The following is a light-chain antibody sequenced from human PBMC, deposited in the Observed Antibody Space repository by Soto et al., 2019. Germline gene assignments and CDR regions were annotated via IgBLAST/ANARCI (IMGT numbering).Light chain of an antibody. CDR2: EGS. J-gene: IGLJ2*01. V-gene: IGLV2-23*01. CDR1: SSDVGSYNL. CDR3: RSYAGSWV. Sequence: QSALTQPASVSGSPGQSITISCTGTSSDVGSYNLVSWYQQHPGKAPKLMIYEGSKRPSGVSNRFSGSKSGNTASLTISGLQAEDEADYYCRSYAGSWVFGGGTQLTVL.